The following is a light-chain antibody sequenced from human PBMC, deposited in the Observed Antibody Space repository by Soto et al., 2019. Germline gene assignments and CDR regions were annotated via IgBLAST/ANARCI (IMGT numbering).Light chain of an antibody. CDR3: QQRSYLVT. V-gene: IGKV3-11*01. CDR2: DAS. CDR1: QSVSSF. Sequence: EIVLTQSPATLSLSPGERATLSCRASQSVSSFLAWYQQKPGQAPRLLIYDASNRATGLPARCSGSGSGTDFTLTISSLEPEDCAVYYCQQRSYLVTFGQGTKVEIK. J-gene: IGKJ1*01.